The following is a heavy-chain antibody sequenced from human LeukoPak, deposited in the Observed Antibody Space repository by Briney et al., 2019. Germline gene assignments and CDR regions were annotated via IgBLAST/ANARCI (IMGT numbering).Heavy chain of an antibody. Sequence: SETLSLTCTVSGYSISNGYFWGWIRQPPGKGLECIGTIYHSGSIYYNPSLKGRVTISVDTSKNQFSLKPNSLTAADMAVYYCARAIRTGLGIGSFDGWGQGTLVTVSS. J-gene: IGHJ4*02. D-gene: IGHD7-27*01. CDR1: GYSISNGYF. V-gene: IGHV4-38-2*02. CDR2: IYHSGSI. CDR3: ARAIRTGLGIGSFDG.